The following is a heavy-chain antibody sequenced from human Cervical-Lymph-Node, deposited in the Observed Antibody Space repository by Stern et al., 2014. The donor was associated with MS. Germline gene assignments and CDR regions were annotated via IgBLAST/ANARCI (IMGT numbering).Heavy chain of an antibody. J-gene: IGHJ6*02. V-gene: IGHV1-18*01. CDR1: GYRFNSYG. Sequence: VQLVESGPEVKKPGASVTVSCKASGYRFNSYGINWVRQAPGQGLEWMGRISTDNGNTENAQTIQGIVTMTTDTSTGTAYMELRSLRSDDTAVYYCARTNPLRFGNFHGIDVWGQGTTVIVSS. D-gene: IGHD3-3*01. CDR3: ARTNPLRFGNFHGIDV. CDR2: ISTDNGNT.